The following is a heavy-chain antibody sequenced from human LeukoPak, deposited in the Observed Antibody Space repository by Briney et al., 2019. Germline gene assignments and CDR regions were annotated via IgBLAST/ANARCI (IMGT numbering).Heavy chain of an antibody. CDR1: GFTFSSYE. V-gene: IGHV3-48*03. Sequence: GGSLRLSCAASGFTFSSYEMNWVRQAPGKGLEWVSYISSSGSTIYYADSVKGRFTISRDNAKNSLYLQMNSLRAEDTAVYYCARGCSSGWCLGYWGQGTLVTVSS. CDR3: ARGCSSGWCLGY. J-gene: IGHJ4*02. CDR2: ISSSGSTI. D-gene: IGHD6-19*01.